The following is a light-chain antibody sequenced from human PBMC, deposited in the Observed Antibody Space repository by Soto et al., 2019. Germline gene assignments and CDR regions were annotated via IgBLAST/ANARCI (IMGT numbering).Light chain of an antibody. J-gene: IGKJ1*01. CDR3: QQLRT. Sequence: DIQMTKSPSTLSASVGDRVTITCRASQSISSWLAWYQQKPGKAPKLLIYDASSLESGVPSRFSGSGSGTEFTLTISSLQPDDFATYYCQQLRTFGQGTKV. V-gene: IGKV1-5*01. CDR1: QSISSW. CDR2: DAS.